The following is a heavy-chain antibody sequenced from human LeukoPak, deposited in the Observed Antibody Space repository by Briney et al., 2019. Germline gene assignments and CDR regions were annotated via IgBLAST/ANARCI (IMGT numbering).Heavy chain of an antibody. CDR2: INPNSGGT. Sequence: ASVKVSCKASGYTFTGYYMHWVRQAPGQGLEWMGWINPNSGGTNYAQKFQGRVTMTRDTSISTAYMELSRLRSDDTAVYYCARARLGGYYYFDYWGQGTLVTVPS. V-gene: IGHV1-2*02. D-gene: IGHD3-22*01. J-gene: IGHJ4*02. CDR1: GYTFTGYY. CDR3: ARARLGGYYYFDY.